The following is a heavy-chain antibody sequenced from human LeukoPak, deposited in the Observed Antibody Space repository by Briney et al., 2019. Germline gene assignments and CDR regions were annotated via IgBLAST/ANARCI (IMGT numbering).Heavy chain of an antibody. CDR2: IYYSGST. CDR1: GGSISSYY. D-gene: IGHD3-10*01. CDR3: ARAPGGYGSGSRGAFDI. V-gene: IGHV4-59*01. Sequence: PSETLSLTCTVSGGSISSYYWSWIRQPPGKGLEWIGYIYYSGSTNYNPSLKSRVTISVDTSKNQSSLKLSSVTAADTAVYYCARAPGGYGSGSRGAFDIWGQGTMVTVSS. J-gene: IGHJ3*02.